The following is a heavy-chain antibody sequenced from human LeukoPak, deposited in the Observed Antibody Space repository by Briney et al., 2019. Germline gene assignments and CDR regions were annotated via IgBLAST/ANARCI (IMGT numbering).Heavy chain of an antibody. D-gene: IGHD3-10*01. CDR2: IYYSGST. J-gene: IGHJ5*02. Sequence: GSLRLSCAASGFTFSSYWMSWVRQAPGKGLEWIGYIYYSGSTNYNPSLKSRVTISVDTSKNQFSLKLTSVTAADTAVYFCARGGYYGSGNDFRFDPWGQGTLVTVSS. CDR3: ARGGYYGSGNDFRFDP. CDR1: GFTFSSYW. V-gene: IGHV4-59*01.